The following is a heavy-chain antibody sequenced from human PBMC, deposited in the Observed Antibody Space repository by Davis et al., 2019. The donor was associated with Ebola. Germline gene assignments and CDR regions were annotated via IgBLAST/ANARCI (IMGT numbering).Heavy chain of an antibody. V-gene: IGHV1-46*01. Sequence: ASVKVSCKASGYTFTSYYMHWVRQAPGQGLEWMGIINPSGGSRSYAQKFQGRVTMTRDTSTSTVYMELSSLRSEDTAVYYCARSGQQLVGYFQHWGQGTLVTVSS. CDR2: INPSGGSR. D-gene: IGHD6-13*01. J-gene: IGHJ1*01. CDR1: GYTFTSYY. CDR3: ARSGQQLVGYFQH.